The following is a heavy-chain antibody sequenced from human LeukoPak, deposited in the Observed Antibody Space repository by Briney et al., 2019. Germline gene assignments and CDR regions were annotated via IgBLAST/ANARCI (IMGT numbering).Heavy chain of an antibody. CDR2: INPNSGGT. J-gene: IGHJ4*02. V-gene: IGHV1-2*02. D-gene: IGHD5-12*01. CDR1: GYTFTGYY. CDR3: ARDMADIVATIQDY. Sequence: ASVKVSCKASGYTFTGYYMHWVRQAPGQGLEWMRWINPNSGGTNYAQKFQGRVTMTRDTSISTAYMELSRLRSDDTAVYYCARDMADIVATIQDYWGQGTLVTVSS.